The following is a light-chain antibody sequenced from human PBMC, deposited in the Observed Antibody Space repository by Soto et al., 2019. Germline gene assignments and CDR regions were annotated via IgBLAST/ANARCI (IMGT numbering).Light chain of an antibody. CDR3: QQYGSSPT. V-gene: IGKV3-20*01. J-gene: IGKJ1*01. CDR2: GAS. Sequence: EIVMTQSPASLSVSPGERATLSCRANQSISTYLAWYQQKPGQAPRLLIYGASSRATGIPDRFSGSGSGTDFTLTISRLEPEDSAVYYCQQYGSSPTFGQGTKVDIK. CDR1: QSISTY.